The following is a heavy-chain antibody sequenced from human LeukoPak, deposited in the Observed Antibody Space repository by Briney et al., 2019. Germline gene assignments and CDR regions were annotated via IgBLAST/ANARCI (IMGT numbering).Heavy chain of an antibody. J-gene: IGHJ4*02. CDR3: AKASIAGAGTYFRFDY. CDR2: ISGSGGST. V-gene: IGHV3-23*01. D-gene: IGHD6-13*01. CDR1: GFTFSSYA. Sequence: GGSLRLSCAPSGFTFSSYAMSWVRQAPGKGLEWVSAISGSGGSTYYANSVKGRFTISRDNSKNTLYLQMNSLRAEDTAVYYCAKASIAGAGTYFRFDYWGQGTLVTVSS.